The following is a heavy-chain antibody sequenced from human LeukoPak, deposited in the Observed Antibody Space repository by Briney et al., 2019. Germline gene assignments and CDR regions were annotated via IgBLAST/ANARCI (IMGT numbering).Heavy chain of an antibody. D-gene: IGHD2-15*01. CDR3: PRAGWYTPDN. J-gene: IGHJ4*02. Sequence: SETLSLTCAVYGGSFSGYYWSWIRQPPGKGLEWIGEIYHSGSTNYNPSLTSRVTISVDNSKNQFSLKMSSMTAAATPVFSCPRAGWYTPDNGGEGSLVTVSS. CDR1: GGSFSGYY. V-gene: IGHV4-34*01. CDR2: IYHSGST.